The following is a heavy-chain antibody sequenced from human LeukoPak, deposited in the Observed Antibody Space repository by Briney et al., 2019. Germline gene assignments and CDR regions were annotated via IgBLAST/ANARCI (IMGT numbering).Heavy chain of an antibody. CDR1: GYTFTGYY. CDR3: ARAGHYYDSSGYYSPFDY. CDR2: INPNSGGT. D-gene: IGHD3-22*01. V-gene: IGHV1-2*02. Sequence: ASVKVSCKASGYTFTGYYMHWVRQAPGQGLKWMGWINPNSGGTNYAQKFQGRVTMTRDTSISTAYMELSRLRSDDTAVYYCARAGHYYDSSGYYSPFDYWGQGTLVTVSS. J-gene: IGHJ4*02.